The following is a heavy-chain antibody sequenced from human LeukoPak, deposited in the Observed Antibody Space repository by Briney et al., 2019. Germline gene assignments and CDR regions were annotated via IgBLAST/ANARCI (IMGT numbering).Heavy chain of an antibody. CDR2: IWYDGSNK. Sequence: GGSLRLSCAASRFTFSNYGMHWVRQAPGKGLEWVAVIWYDGSNKYYADSVKGRFTVSRDNSKNTLYLQMNSLRAEDTAVYYCARDKAAAFDCWGQGTLVTVSP. D-gene: IGHD2-15*01. J-gene: IGHJ4*02. CDR1: RFTFSNYG. V-gene: IGHV3-33*01. CDR3: ARDKAAAFDC.